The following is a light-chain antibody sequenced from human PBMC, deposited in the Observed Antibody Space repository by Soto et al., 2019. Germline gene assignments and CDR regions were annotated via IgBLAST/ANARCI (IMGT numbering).Light chain of an antibody. J-gene: IGKJ4*01. CDR2: LGS. Sequence: EIVMTQSPLSLPVTPGEPASISCRSSQSLLHSSGYNHLDGYLQKPGQSPPLLIHLGSSRASGVPDRFSGSGSGTDFTLKISRVEAEDVDLYYCMQALQPPVTFGGGTKVDIK. V-gene: IGKV2-28*01. CDR1: QSLLHSSGYNH. CDR3: MQALQPPVT.